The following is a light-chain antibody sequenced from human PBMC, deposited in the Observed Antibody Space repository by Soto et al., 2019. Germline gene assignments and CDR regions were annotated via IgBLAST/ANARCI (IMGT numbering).Light chain of an antibody. V-gene: IGKV2D-29*01. CDR2: EAS. CDR3: MQTIQPAFT. CDR1: QTLRHRDGKTY. Sequence: VLTQSPLSLSVTPEQPASISCKSSQTLRHRDGKTYLYWYLQRTGQPPQLLIHEASNRFSGVPDRFSGSGSETDFTLKISRVEAEDVGVYYCMQTIQPAFTFGQGTKVDIK. J-gene: IGKJ2*01.